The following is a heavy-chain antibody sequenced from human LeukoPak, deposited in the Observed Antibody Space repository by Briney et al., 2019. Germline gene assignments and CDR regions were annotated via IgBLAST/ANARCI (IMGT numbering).Heavy chain of an antibody. Sequence: GGSLRLSCTVSGFTVSSNSMSWVRQAPGKGLEWVSFIYSDNTHYSDSVKGRFTISRDNSKNTLYLQMNSLRAEDTAVYYCAREGSSGYDTDFDYWGQGTLVTVSS. V-gene: IGHV3-53*01. D-gene: IGHD5-12*01. CDR1: GFTVSSNS. CDR3: AREGSSGYDTDFDY. CDR2: IYSDNT. J-gene: IGHJ4*02.